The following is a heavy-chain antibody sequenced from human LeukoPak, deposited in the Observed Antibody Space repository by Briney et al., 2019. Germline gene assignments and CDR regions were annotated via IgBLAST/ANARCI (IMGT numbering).Heavy chain of an antibody. CDR2: INPNSGGT. CDR3: ARDRSGFGELTLDY. D-gene: IGHD3-10*01. V-gene: IGHV1-2*02. J-gene: IGHJ4*02. CDR1: GGTFSNYA. Sequence: ASVKVSCKASGGTFSNYAINWVRQAPGQGLEWMGWINPNSGGTNYAQKFQGRVTMTRDTSISTAYMELSRLRSDDTAVYYCARDRSGFGELTLDYWGQGALVTVSS.